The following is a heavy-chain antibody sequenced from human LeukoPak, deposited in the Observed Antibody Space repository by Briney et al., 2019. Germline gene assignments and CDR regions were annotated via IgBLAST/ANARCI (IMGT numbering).Heavy chain of an antibody. D-gene: IGHD1-7*01. Sequence: GGSLRLSCAVSGFTFNSYAMSWVRQSPGKGLEWVSAISGSGDSTFYADSVKGRFTLSRDNSENTLNLQMDSLRAEDTAVYYCAKDTLELREDPWGQGTLVTVSS. V-gene: IGHV3-23*01. CDR3: AKDTLELREDP. CDR1: GFTFNSYA. J-gene: IGHJ5*02. CDR2: ISGSGDST.